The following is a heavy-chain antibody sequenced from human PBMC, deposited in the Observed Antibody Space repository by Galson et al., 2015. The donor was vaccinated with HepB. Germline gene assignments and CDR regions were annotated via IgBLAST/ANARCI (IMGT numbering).Heavy chain of an antibody. J-gene: IGHJ4*02. CDR2: IKQDVSEI. D-gene: IGHD5-24*01. CDR1: GFTFTSYW. CDR3: ARDQSKDRWLQFYDH. V-gene: IGHV3-7*03. Sequence: SLRLSCAASGFTFTSYWMSWVRQAPGKGLEWVANIKQDVSEIYYVDSVKGRFTISRDNARNSLYLQMNSLRAEDTAVYYCARDQSKDRWLQFYDHWGQGTLVTVSS.